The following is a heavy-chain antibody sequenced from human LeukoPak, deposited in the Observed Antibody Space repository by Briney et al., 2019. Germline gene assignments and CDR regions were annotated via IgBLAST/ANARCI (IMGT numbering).Heavy chain of an antibody. V-gene: IGHV4-4*02. CDR2: IYHSRST. J-gene: IGHJ4*02. CDR3: VREDIVVVPAANY. CDR1: GGSISSSNW. D-gene: IGHD2-2*01. Sequence: PSGTLSLTCVVSGGSISSSNWWSWVRQPPGKGLEWIGEIYHSRSTNYNPSLKSRVTISVDKSKNQFSLMLSSVTAADTAVYYCVREDIVVVPAANYWGQGTLVTVSS.